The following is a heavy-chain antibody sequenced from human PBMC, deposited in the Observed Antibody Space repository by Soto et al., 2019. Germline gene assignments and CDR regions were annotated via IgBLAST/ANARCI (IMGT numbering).Heavy chain of an antibody. D-gene: IGHD1-1*01. CDR3: ARESDPVEMATTGFDY. CDR2: IYYSGST. Sequence: QVQLQESGPGLVKPSETLSLTCTVSGGSISSYYWSWIRQPPGKGLEWIGYIYYSGSTNYNPSLKSRVTISVDTSKNQFSLKLSSVTAADTAVYYCARESDPVEMATTGFDYCGQGTLVTVSS. J-gene: IGHJ4*02. V-gene: IGHV4-59*01. CDR1: GGSISSYY.